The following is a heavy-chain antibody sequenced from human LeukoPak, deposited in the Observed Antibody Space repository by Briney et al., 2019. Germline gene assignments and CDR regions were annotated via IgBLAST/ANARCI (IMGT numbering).Heavy chain of an antibody. Sequence: GASVKVSCKASGYTFTGYYMHWVRQAPGQGLEWMGWINPNSGGTNHAQKFQGRVTMTRDTSISTAYMELSRLRSDDTAVYYCARDGDFWSGRYFDYWGQGTLVTVSS. V-gene: IGHV1-2*02. CDR1: GYTFTGYY. CDR3: ARDGDFWSGRYFDY. J-gene: IGHJ4*02. CDR2: INPNSGGT. D-gene: IGHD3-3*01.